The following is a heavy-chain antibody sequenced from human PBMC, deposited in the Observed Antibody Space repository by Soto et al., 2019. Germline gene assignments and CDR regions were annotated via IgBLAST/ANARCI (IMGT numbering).Heavy chain of an antibody. J-gene: IGHJ2*01. D-gene: IGHD3-3*02. CDR1: GYSISSSNW. CDR3: ARSHFWSGYYGWYFDL. V-gene: IGHV4-28*01. CDR2: IYYSGST. Sequence: AETLSLTCAVSGYSISSSNWWGWIRQPPGKGLEWIGYIYYSGSTYYNPSLKSRVTMSVDTSKNQFSLKLSSVTAVDTAVYYCARSHFWSGYYGWYFDLWGRGTLVTVSS.